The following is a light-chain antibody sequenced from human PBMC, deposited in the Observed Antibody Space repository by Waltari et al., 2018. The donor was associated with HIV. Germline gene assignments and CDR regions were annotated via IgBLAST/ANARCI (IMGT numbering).Light chain of an antibody. CDR1: SLRSYY. J-gene: IGLJ1*01. CDR2: GEN. Sequence: SSELTQDPAVSVALGQTVRITCQGASLRSYYASWYQQKPGQAPLLFVYGENKRPSGIPDRFSGSSSGNTASLTITGAQAEDEADYYCNSRDSSGHHLVFAAATTVTVL. CDR3: NSRDSSGHHLV. V-gene: IGLV3-19*01.